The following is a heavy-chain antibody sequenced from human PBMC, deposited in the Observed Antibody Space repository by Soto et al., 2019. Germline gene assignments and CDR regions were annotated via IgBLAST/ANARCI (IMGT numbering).Heavy chain of an antibody. CDR1: GGTFSSYA. V-gene: IGHV1-69*13. J-gene: IGHJ5*02. D-gene: IGHD2-8*01. Sequence: SVKVSCKASGGTFSSYAISWVRQAPGQGLEWMGGIIPIFGTANYAQKFQGRVTITADESTSTAYMELSSLRPEDTAVYYCARGSVLNMNWFDPWGQGTLVTSPQ. CDR2: IIPIFGTA. CDR3: ARGSVLNMNWFDP.